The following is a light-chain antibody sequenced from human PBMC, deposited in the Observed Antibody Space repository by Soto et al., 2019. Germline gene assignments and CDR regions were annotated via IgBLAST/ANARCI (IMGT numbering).Light chain of an antibody. CDR1: SSDIGRYNY. CDR2: GVG. Sequence: QSALTQPASVSGSPGQSITISCTGTSSDIGRYNYVSWYQHHPGKAPKFIIYGVGNRPSGVSNRFSGSKSGNTASLTISGLQAEDEAHYFCSSYTASRAYVIFGGGTKLTVL. J-gene: IGLJ2*01. V-gene: IGLV2-14*01. CDR3: SSYTASRAYVI.